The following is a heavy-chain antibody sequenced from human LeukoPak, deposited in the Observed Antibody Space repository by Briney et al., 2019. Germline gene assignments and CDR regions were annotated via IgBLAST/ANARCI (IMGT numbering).Heavy chain of an antibody. D-gene: IGHD3-22*01. J-gene: IGHJ4*02. V-gene: IGHV1-18*01. Sequence: SVKVSCKASGYTFTSYGISWVRQAPGQGLEWMGWVSAYNGNTNYAQKLQGRVTMTTDTSTSTAYMELRSLRSDDTAVYYCARDIVGEYYYDSSGYYYASGYWGQGTLVTVSS. CDR2: VSAYNGNT. CDR1: GYTFTSYG. CDR3: ARDIVGEYYYDSSGYYYASGY.